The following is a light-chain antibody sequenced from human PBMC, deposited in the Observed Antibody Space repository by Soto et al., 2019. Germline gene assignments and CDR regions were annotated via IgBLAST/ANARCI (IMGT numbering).Light chain of an antibody. CDR1: QSVSSY. V-gene: IGKV3-11*01. Sequence: EIVLTQSPATLSLSPGERATLSCKASQSVSSYLAWYQQKPGQAPGLIIYDASNRATGIPARFSGSGSGTDCTLTISSLEPEDVAVYYCQQRSNWPLTFGGGTKVDIK. CDR2: DAS. J-gene: IGKJ4*01. CDR3: QQRSNWPLT.